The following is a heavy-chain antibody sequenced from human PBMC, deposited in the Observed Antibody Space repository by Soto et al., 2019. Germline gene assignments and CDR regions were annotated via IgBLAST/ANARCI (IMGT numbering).Heavy chain of an antibody. Sequence: QVQLQESGPGLVKPSQTLSLTCTVSGGSISSGDYYWSWIRQPPGKGLEWIGYIYYSGSTYYNPSLQSRVSISVDTSKNQFSLKLSSVTAADTAVYYCARVPSGSYYTQYYYYYYGMDVWGQGTTVTVSS. CDR3: ARVPSGSYYTQYYYYYYGMDV. CDR2: IYYSGST. D-gene: IGHD3-10*01. V-gene: IGHV4-30-4*01. J-gene: IGHJ6*02. CDR1: GGSISSGDYY.